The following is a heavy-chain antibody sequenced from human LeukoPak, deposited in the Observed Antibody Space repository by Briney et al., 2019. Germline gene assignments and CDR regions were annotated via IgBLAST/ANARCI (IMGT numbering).Heavy chain of an antibody. CDR2: INPRGST. CDR3: ARGVRQGSAWSWGPKEKSYQYMDV. J-gene: IGHJ6*04. CDR1: GGPFSSHY. Sequence: KPSETLSLTCGVSGGPFSSHYWTWIRQPPGKGLEWIGEINPRGSTNYNPSLESRVTVSADTSRNQLSLSLTSVSAADSAVYFCARGVRQGSAWSWGPKEKSYQYMDVWGTGTTVIVSS. D-gene: IGHD6-19*01. V-gene: IGHV4-34*01.